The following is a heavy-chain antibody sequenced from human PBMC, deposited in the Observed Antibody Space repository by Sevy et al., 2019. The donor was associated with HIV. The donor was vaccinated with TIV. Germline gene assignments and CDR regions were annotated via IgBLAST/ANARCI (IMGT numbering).Heavy chain of an antibody. Sequence: GGSLRLSCAASGFTFTYAWMNWVRQAPGKGLEWVGRIKSRADGGTTDYGAPVKGRFTISRDDSKNTLYLQMNSLKAEDTAVYYCATDPIIVLMVTDGMDVWGQGTTVTVSS. CDR1: GFTFTYAW. CDR3: ATDPIIVLMVTDGMDV. V-gene: IGHV3-15*01. CDR2: IKSRADGGTT. J-gene: IGHJ6*02. D-gene: IGHD3-22*01.